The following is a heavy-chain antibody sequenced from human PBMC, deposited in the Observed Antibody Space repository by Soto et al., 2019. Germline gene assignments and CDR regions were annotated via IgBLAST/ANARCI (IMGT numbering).Heavy chain of an antibody. CDR2: IFSNDEK. J-gene: IGHJ5*02. CDR1: GFSLSNARMG. V-gene: IGHV2-26*01. CDR3: ARVHVLRYFDWLLFRGSWFDP. D-gene: IGHD3-9*01. Sequence: QVTLKESGPVLVKPTETLTLTCTVSGFSLSNARMGVSWIRQPPGKALEWLAHIFSNDEKSYSKYLKSRLTISKNTSKSQLVITMTNMDPVDTSTYSCARVHVLRYFDWLLFRGSWFDPWGQGTLVTVSS.